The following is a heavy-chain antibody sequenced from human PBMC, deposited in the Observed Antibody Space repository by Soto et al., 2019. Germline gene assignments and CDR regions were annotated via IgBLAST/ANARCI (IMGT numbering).Heavy chain of an antibody. CDR2: IYHSGST. D-gene: IGHD3-10*01. Sequence: SETLSLTCAVSSGSISSGNWWSWVRQPPGKGLEWIGEIYHSGSTNYNPSLKSRVTISVDKSKNQLSLKLSSVTAADTAVYYCARVLQTMVRGVILGWFDPWGQGTLVTVSS. CDR3: ARVLQTMVRGVILGWFDP. V-gene: IGHV4-4*02. J-gene: IGHJ5*02. CDR1: SGSISSGNW.